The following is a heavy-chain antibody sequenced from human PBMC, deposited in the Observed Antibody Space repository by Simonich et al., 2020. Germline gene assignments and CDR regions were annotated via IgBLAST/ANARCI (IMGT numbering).Heavy chain of an antibody. Sequence: QVQLQESGPGLVKPSETLSLTCAVSGYSISSGYYWGWLRQPPGNGLEWIGSIYDRGSTYYNPSLKSRVTISVDTSKNQFSLKLSSVTAADTAVYYCARVGYSNYYYYGMDVWGQGTTVTVSS. J-gene: IGHJ6*02. CDR3: ARVGYSNYYYYGMDV. V-gene: IGHV4-38-2*01. CDR1: GYSISSGYY. D-gene: IGHD6-13*01. CDR2: IYDRGST.